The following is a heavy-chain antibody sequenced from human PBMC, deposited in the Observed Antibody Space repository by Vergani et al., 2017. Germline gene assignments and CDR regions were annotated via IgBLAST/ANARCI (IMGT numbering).Heavy chain of an antibody. J-gene: IGHJ4*02. D-gene: IGHD1-26*01. Sequence: QVQLVESGGGVVQPGRSLRLSCAASGFTFSSYGMHWVRQAPGKGLEWVAVIWYDGSNKYYADSVKGRFTISRDNSKNTLYLQMNSLRAEDTAVYYCARDLSYSGSILNWGQGTLVTVSS. V-gene: IGHV3-33*01. CDR3: ARDLSYSGSILN. CDR2: IWYDGSNK. CDR1: GFTFSSYG.